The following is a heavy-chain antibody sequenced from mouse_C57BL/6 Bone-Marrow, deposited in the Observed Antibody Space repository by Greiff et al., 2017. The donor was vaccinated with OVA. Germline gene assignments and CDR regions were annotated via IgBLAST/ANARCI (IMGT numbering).Heavy chain of an antibody. CDR2: ISNLAYSI. CDR1: GFTFSDYG. CDR3: ARRGIYYGSSYPLAMDY. V-gene: IGHV5-15*01. D-gene: IGHD1-1*01. Sequence: EVKLMESGGGLVQPGGSLKLSCAASGFTFSDYGMAWVRQAPRKGPEWVAFISNLAYSIYYADTVTGRFTISRENAKNTLYLDMSSLRSEDTAMYYCARRGIYYGSSYPLAMDYWGQGTSVTVSS. J-gene: IGHJ4*01.